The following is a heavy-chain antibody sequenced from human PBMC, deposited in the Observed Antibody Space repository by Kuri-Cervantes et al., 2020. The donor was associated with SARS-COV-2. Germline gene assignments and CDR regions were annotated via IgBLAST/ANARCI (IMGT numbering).Heavy chain of an antibody. CDR3: AREIGMVYAIGNWFDP. CDR1: GVSVSNSLSS. J-gene: IGHJ5*02. CDR2: FFTNGST. D-gene: IGHD2-8*01. V-gene: IGHV4-61*02. Sequence: LRLSCSVSGVSVSNSLSSWSWIRQPAGKGLEWVGRFFTNGSTNFNPSLKSRVTISVDTSKNQVSLKLNSVTAADTAVYYCAREIGMVYAIGNWFDPWGQGTLVTVSS.